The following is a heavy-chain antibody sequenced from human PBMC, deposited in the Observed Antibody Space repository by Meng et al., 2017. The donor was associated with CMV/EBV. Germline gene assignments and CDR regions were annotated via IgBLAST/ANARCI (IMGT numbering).Heavy chain of an antibody. J-gene: IGHJ6*02. D-gene: IGHD2-21*01. CDR3: ARALCGGDCYSYYYYYGMDV. V-gene: IGHV3-11*04. CDR2: ISSSGSTI. CDR1: GFTFSDYY. Sequence: GESLKISCAASGFTFSDYYMSWIRQAPGKGLEWVSHISSSGSTIYYADSVKGRFTISRDNAKNSLYLQMNSLRAEDTAVYYCARALCGGDCYSYYYYYGMDVWGQGTTVTVSS.